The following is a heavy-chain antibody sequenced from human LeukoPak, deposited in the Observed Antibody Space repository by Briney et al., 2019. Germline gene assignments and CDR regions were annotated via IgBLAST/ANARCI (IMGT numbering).Heavy chain of an antibody. CDR2: IYYSGST. V-gene: IGHV4-39*01. Sequence: SETLSLTCTVSGGSISSSSYYWGWIRQPPGKGLEWIGSIYYSGSTYYNPSLKSRVTISVDTSKNQFSLKLSSVTAADTAVYYCASLILGTYSSSWYFDYWGQGTLVTVSS. J-gene: IGHJ4*02. CDR1: GGSISSSSYY. D-gene: IGHD6-13*01. CDR3: ASLILGTYSSSWYFDY.